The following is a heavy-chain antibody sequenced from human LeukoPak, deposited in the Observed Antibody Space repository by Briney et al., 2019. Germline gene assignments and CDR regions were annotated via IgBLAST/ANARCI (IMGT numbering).Heavy chain of an antibody. V-gene: IGHV3-33*01. Sequence: GGSLRLSCAASGFTFSSYGMHWVRQAPGKRLEWVAVIWYDGSNKYYADSVKGRFTISRDNSKNTLYLQMNSLRAEDTAVYYCAREFGGSGSYYNPDYWGQGTLVTVSS. D-gene: IGHD3-10*01. J-gene: IGHJ4*02. CDR2: IWYDGSNK. CDR3: AREFGGSGSYYNPDY. CDR1: GFTFSSYG.